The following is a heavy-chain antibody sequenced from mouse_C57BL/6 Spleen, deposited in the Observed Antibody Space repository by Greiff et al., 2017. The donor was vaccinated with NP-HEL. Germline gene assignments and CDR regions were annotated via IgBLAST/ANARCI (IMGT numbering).Heavy chain of an antibody. V-gene: IGHV1-47*01. Sequence: QVTLKVSGAELVKPGASVKMSCKASGYTFTTYPIEWMKQNHGKSLEWIGNFHPYNDDTKYNEKFKGKATLTVEKSSSTVYLELSRLTSDDSAVYYCARRGYTGYYFDYWGQGTTLTVSS. CDR2: FHPYNDDT. D-gene: IGHD1-1*01. CDR1: GYTFTTYP. CDR3: ARRGYTGYYFDY. J-gene: IGHJ2*01.